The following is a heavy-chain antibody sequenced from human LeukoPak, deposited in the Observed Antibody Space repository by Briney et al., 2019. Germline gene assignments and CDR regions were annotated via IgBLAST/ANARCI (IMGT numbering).Heavy chain of an antibody. CDR1: GFTFSSYS. CDR2: ISSSSSYI. CDR3: AEDWGFWEVVVVSYYFDY. Sequence: TGGSLRLSCAASGFTFSSYSMNWVRQAPGKGLEWVSSISSSSSYIYYADSVKGRFTISRDNAKNSLYLQMNSLRAEDTAVYYCAEDWGFWEVVVVSYYFDYWGQGTLVTVSS. D-gene: IGHD3-22*01. V-gene: IGHV3-21*04. J-gene: IGHJ4*02.